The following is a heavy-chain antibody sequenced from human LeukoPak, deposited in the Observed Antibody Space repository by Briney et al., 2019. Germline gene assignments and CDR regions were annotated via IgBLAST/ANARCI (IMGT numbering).Heavy chain of an antibody. CDR2: IYYSGST. CDR1: GGSISSYY. V-gene: IGHV4-59*01. Sequence: SETLSLTCTVSGGSISSYYWSWIRQPPGKGLEWIGYIYYSGSTNYNPSLKSRVTISIDTSKNQFSLKLSSVTAADTAVYYCARGGGPPSHFDLWGQGTLVTVSS. J-gene: IGHJ4*02. D-gene: IGHD3-16*01. CDR3: ARGGGPPSHFDL.